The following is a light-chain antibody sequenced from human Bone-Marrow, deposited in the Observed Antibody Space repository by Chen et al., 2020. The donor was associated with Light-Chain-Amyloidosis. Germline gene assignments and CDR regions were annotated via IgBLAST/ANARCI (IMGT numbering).Light chain of an antibody. CDR1: SSDVGGDNP. V-gene: IGLV2-14*01. Sequence: QSALTQPASVSVSPGQSITISCTGTSSDVGGDNPVSWYQQHPDKAPKLMIYEVTNRPSGVPDRFSGSKSDNTASLTSSGLQTEDEADYFCSSYTITNTLVFGSGTRVTVL. J-gene: IGLJ1*01. CDR2: EVT. CDR3: SSYTITNTLV.